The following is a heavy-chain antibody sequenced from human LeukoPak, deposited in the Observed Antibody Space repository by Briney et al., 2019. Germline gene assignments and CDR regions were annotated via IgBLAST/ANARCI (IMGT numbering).Heavy chain of an antibody. CDR2: IYDNGAT. V-gene: IGHV4-38-2*02. D-gene: IGHD3-16*01. J-gene: IGHJ3*01. CDR3: ARSLGGNNGFDV. CDR1: GYSMSDSYS. Sequence: SETLSLTCTVSGYSMSDSYSWAWIRQPPGKGLEWIGQIYDNGATYLHPSVKSRLTLSIGTSRNQFSLMLTSMTAADTAVYFCARSLGGNNGFDVWGRGTVVTVS.